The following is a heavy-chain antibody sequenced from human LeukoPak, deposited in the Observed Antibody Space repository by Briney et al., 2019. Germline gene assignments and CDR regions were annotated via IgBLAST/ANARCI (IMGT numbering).Heavy chain of an antibody. J-gene: IGHJ4*02. D-gene: IGHD3-10*01. CDR2: FDPEDGET. CDR3: ARDRPQILLWFGELDY. CDR1: GYTLTELS. Sequence: ASVKVSCKVSGYTLTELSMHWVRQAPGKGLEWMGGFDPEDGETIYAQKFQGRVTITRDTSASTAYMELSSLRSEDTAVYYCARDRPQILLWFGELDYWGQGTLVTVSS. V-gene: IGHV1-24*01.